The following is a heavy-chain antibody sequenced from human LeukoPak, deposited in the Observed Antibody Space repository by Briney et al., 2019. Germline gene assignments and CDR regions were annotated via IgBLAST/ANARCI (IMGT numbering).Heavy chain of an antibody. V-gene: IGHV1-18*01. CDR3: ARWVVPAAMGTYWFDP. CDR2: ISTYNGNT. J-gene: IGHJ5*02. CDR1: GYTFTSYG. Sequence: ASVKVSCKASGYTFTSYGISWVRQAPGQGLEWMGWISTYNGNTNYAQKLQGRVTMTTDTSTSTAYMELRSLRPDDTAVYYCARWVVPAAMGTYWFDPWGQGTLVTVSS. D-gene: IGHD2-2*01.